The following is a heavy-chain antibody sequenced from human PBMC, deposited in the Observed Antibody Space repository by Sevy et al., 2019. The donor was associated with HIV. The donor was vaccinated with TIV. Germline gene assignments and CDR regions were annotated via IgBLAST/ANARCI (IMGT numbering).Heavy chain of an antibody. Sequence: GGSLRLSCAASGFTFSSYWMSWVRQAPGKGLEWVANIKQDGSEKYYVDSVKGRFTISRDNAKNSLYLQMNSLGAEDTAVYYCARGKGSSSSGFDYWGQGTLVTVSS. D-gene: IGHD6-6*01. CDR3: ARGKGSSSSGFDY. J-gene: IGHJ4*02. CDR1: GFTFSSYW. CDR2: IKQDGSEK. V-gene: IGHV3-7*03.